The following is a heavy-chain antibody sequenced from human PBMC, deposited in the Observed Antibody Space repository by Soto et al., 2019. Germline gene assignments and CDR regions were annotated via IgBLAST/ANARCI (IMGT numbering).Heavy chain of an antibody. CDR3: AGYCSGGSCYPLDV. V-gene: IGHV1-69*02. Sequence: QVQLVQSGAEVKKPGSSVKVSCKASGGTFSSYTISWVRQAPGQGLEWMGRIIPILGIANYAQKFQGRVTITADKSTGTAYMELSSLRSEDTAVYYCAGYCSGGSCYPLDVWGQGTTVTVSS. J-gene: IGHJ6*02. CDR2: IIPILGIA. D-gene: IGHD2-15*01. CDR1: GGTFSSYT.